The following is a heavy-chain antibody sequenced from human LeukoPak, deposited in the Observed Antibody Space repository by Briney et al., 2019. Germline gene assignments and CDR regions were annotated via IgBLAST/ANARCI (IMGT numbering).Heavy chain of an antibody. CDR2: IIPMFGST. Sequence: SVKVSCKASGDIFNSYSVSWVRQAPGQGLEWMGGIIPMFGSTNYAQKFEGRVTITTDQSTTTVYMELTSMTSEDTAVYYCARVGRSRGALPNFYYFMDVWGKGTTVTVSS. CDR1: GDIFNSYS. D-gene: IGHD1-26*01. CDR3: ARVGRSRGALPNFYYFMDV. J-gene: IGHJ6*03. V-gene: IGHV1-69*05.